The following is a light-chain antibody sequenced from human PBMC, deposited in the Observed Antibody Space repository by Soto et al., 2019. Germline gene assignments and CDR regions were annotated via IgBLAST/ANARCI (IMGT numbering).Light chain of an antibody. CDR2: AAS. CDR3: QQANSFPFT. J-gene: IGKJ3*01. CDR1: QIINKW. V-gene: IGKV1-12*02. Sequence: DIQMTQSPSSVSASVGDRVTITCRASQIINKWLAWYQQKPVKAPTLLIDAASTFQSGVPSRFSGSGSGADFTLTISSLQPDDFATDYCQQANSFPFTFGPGTTVDIK.